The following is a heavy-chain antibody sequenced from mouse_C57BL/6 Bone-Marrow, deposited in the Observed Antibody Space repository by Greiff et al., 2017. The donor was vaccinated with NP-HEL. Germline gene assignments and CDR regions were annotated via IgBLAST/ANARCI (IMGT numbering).Heavy chain of an antibody. CDR2: ISDGGSYT. CDR1: GFTFSSYA. Sequence: EVQRVESGGGLVKPGGSLKLSCAASGFTFSSYAMSWVRQTPEKRLEWVATISDGGSYTYYPDNVKGRFTISRDNAKNNLYLQMSHLKSEDTAMYYCAREGDSSGYYAMDYWGQGTSVTVSS. D-gene: IGHD3-2*02. J-gene: IGHJ4*01. V-gene: IGHV5-4*01. CDR3: AREGDSSGYYAMDY.